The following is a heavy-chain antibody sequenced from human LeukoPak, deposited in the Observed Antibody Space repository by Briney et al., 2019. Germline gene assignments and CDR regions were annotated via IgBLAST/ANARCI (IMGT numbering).Heavy chain of an antibody. V-gene: IGHV4-39*07. J-gene: IGHJ6*03. D-gene: IGHD5-12*01. CDR1: GASIISSAYS. CDR3: ANSRWLIDYYLDV. Sequence: PSETVSLTCTVSGASIISSAYSWGWIRQPPGTGLEWIGSFYYSGSTYYNPSLKSRITIAADTSKNQFSLNVSSVTAADTAVYYCANSRWLIDYYLDVWGKGTTVIVSS. CDR2: FYYSGST.